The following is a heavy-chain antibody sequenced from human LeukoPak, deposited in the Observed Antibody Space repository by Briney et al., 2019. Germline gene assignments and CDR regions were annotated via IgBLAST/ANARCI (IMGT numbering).Heavy chain of an antibody. Sequence: GGYLRLSCAASGFTFSSYAMHWVRQAPGKGLEWVAVISYDGSNKYYADSVKGRFTISRDNSKSTLYLQMNSLRAEDTAVYYCARAMVRGVNNYYYGMDVWGQGSTVTVSS. J-gene: IGHJ6*02. CDR2: ISYDGSNK. D-gene: IGHD3-10*01. CDR1: GFTFSSYA. V-gene: IGHV3-30-3*01. CDR3: ARAMVRGVNNYYYGMDV.